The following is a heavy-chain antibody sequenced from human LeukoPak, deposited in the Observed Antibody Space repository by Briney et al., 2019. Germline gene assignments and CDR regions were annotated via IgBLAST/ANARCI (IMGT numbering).Heavy chain of an antibody. V-gene: IGHV4-4*07. Sequence: PSETLSLTCTVSGGSISSYYWSWIRQPAGKGLEWIGRIYTSGSTNHNPSLKSRVTMSVDTSKNQFSLKLSSVTAADTAVYYCARDSYDSSGDYYYYMDVWGKGTTVTVSS. CDR1: GGSISSYY. CDR3: ARDSYDSSGDYYYYMDV. D-gene: IGHD3-22*01. J-gene: IGHJ6*03. CDR2: IYTSGST.